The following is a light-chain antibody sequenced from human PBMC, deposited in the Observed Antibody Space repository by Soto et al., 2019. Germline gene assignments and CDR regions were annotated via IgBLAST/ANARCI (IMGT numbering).Light chain of an antibody. CDR2: AAS. J-gene: IGKJ5*01. CDR3: QQSYSTPQT. V-gene: IGKV1-39*01. CDR1: QSISSY. Sequence: DIQMTQSPSSLSASVGDRVTITCRASQSISSYLNWYQQKPGKAPKLLIYAASSLQSGVPSRFSGSGSGTDFTRTISSLQPEDFATYYCQQSYSTPQTFGQGTRLESK.